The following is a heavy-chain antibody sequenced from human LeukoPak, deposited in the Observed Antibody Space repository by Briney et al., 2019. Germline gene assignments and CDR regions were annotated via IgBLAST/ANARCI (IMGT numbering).Heavy chain of an antibody. J-gene: IGHJ4*02. D-gene: IGHD6-13*01. V-gene: IGHV4-34*01. CDR3: ARLSVGSRRIAAAGTPDTEDY. CDR2: INHSGST. Sequence: SETLSLTCAVYGGSFSGYYWSWIRQPPGKGLEWIGEINHSGSTNYNPSLKSRVTISVDTSKNHFSLKLGSVTAADTAVYYCARLSVGSRRIAAAGTPDTEDYWGQGTLVTVSS. CDR1: GGSFSGYY.